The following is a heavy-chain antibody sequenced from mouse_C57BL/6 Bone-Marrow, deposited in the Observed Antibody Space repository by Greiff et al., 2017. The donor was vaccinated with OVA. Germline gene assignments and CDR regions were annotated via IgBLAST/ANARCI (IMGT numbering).Heavy chain of an antibody. V-gene: IGHV1-63*01. J-gene: IGHJ4*01. CDR2: IYPGGGYT. CDR3: ARCDYDAMDY. CDR1: GYTFTNYW. Sequence: LQESGAELVRPGTSVKMSCKASGYTFTNYWIGWAKQRPGHGLEWIGDIYPGGGYTNYNEKFKGKATLTADKSSSTAYMQFSSLTSEDSAIYYCARCDYDAMDYWGQGTSVTVSS.